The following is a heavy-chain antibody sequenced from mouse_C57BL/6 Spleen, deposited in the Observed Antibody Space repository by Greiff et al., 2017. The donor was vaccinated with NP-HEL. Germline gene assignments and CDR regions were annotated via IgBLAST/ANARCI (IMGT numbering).Heavy chain of an antibody. CDR1: GYAFSSYW. CDR2: IYPGDGDT. J-gene: IGHJ4*01. Sequence: QVQLQQSGAELVKPGASVKISCKASGYAFSSYWMNWVKQRPGKGLEWIGQIYPGDGDTNYNGKFKGKATLTADKSSSTAYMQLSSLTSEDSAVYFCARSGVRDYAMDYWGQGTSVTVSS. V-gene: IGHV1-80*01. D-gene: IGHD3-1*01. CDR3: ARSGVRDYAMDY.